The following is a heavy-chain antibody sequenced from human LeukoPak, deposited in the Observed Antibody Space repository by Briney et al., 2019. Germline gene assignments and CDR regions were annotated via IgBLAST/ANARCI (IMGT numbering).Heavy chain of an antibody. CDR3: ARVKRRGIGYFDY. D-gene: IGHD6-13*01. Sequence: GGSLRLSCAASGFTFTSYAMSWVRQAPGKGLEWVSVLTGDGNTYYADSVKGRFTNSRDDSKNTLFLQMNSLRAEDTGVYFCARVKRRGIGYFDYWGQGTLVTVSS. CDR1: GFTFTSYA. J-gene: IGHJ4*02. CDR2: LTGDGNT. V-gene: IGHV3-23*01.